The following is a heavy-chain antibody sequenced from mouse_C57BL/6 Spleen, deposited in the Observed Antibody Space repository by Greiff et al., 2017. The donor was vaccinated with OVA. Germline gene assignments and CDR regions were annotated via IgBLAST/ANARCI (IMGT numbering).Heavy chain of an antibody. D-gene: IGHD2-2*01. J-gene: IGHJ2*01. CDR2: IDPDTGGT. V-gene: IGHV1-15*01. CDR1: GYTFTDYE. CDR3: TRERLRTDYFDY. Sequence: QVQLQQSGAELVRPGASVTLSCKASGYTFTDYEMHWVKQTPVHGLEWIGAIDPDTGGTAYNQKFKGKAILTADKSSSTAYMELSSLTSEDSAVYYGTRERLRTDYFDYWGQGTTLTVSS.